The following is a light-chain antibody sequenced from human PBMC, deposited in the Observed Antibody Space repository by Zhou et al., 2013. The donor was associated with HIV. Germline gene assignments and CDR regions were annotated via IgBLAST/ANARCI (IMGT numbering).Light chain of an antibody. V-gene: IGKV1-39*01. J-gene: IGKJ5*01. Sequence: DTQMTQSPSTLSASVGDRVTITCRASQSISTWLAWYQQKPGKAPKLLIYSASNLQRGVPSRFSGGGSETDFTLTISSLQPEDFATYYCQQSYSTSITFGQGTRLEIK. CDR2: SAS. CDR1: QSISTW. CDR3: QQSYSTSIT.